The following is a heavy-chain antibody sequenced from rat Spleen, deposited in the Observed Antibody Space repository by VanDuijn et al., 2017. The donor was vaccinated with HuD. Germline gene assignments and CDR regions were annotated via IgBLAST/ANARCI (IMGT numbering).Heavy chain of an antibody. V-gene: IGHV2S12*01. CDR3: IRESLPGYNSHWFVY. CDR2: ISSGGSP. Sequence: QVQLKESGPGLVQPSQTLSLTCPVSGFSLTSNGVSWVRQPPGQGLEWIAAISSGGSPYYNAALKSRLSISRDTSKSQVFLKMNSLQTEDTAIYFCIRESLPGYNSHWFVYWGQGTLVTVSS. J-gene: IGHJ3*01. CDR1: GFSLTSNG. D-gene: IGHD1-4*01.